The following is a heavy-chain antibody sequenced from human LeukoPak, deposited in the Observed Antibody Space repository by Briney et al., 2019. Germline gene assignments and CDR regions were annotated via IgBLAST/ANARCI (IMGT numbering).Heavy chain of an antibody. CDR3: ARGGVDIVLYYFDY. CDR2: IKQDGSEK. J-gene: IGHJ4*02. V-gene: IGHV3-7*03. CDR1: GFTFSSYW. Sequence: GGSLRLPCAASGFTFSSYWMSWVRQAPGKGLEWVANIKQDGSEKYYVDSVKGRFTISRDNAKNSLYLQMNSLRAEDTAVHYCARGGVDIVLYYFDYWGQGTLVTVSS. D-gene: IGHD2-15*01.